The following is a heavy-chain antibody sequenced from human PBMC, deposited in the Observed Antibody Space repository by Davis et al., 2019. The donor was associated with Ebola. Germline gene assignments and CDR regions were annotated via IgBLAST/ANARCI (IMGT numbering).Heavy chain of an antibody. V-gene: IGHV5-51*01. CDR2: IYPGDSDT. Sequence: GESPNISCHGPGSSLTSYWIGWVRQMPGKGLEWMGIIYPGDSDTRYSPSFQGQVTISADKSISTAYLQWSSLKASDTAMYYCARPGDIVPHAFDIWGQGTMVTVSS. J-gene: IGHJ3*02. D-gene: IGHD5-12*01. CDR3: ARPGDIVPHAFDI. CDR1: GSSLTSYW.